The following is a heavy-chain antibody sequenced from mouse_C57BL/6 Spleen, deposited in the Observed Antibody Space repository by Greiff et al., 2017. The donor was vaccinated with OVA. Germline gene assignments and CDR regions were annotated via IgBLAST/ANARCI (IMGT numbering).Heavy chain of an antibody. Sequence: QVQLQHPGAELVMPGASVKLSCKASGYTFTSYWMHWVKQRPGQGLEWIGEIDPSDSYTNYNQKFKGKSTLTVDKSSSTAYMQLSSLTSEDSAVYYCARRDYGRDFDVWGTGTTVTVSS. J-gene: IGHJ1*03. CDR1: GYTFTSYW. CDR3: ARRDYGRDFDV. V-gene: IGHV1-69*01. D-gene: IGHD1-1*01. CDR2: IDPSDSYT.